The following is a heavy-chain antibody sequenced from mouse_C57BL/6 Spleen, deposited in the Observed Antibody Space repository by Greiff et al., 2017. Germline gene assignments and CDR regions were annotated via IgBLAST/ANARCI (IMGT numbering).Heavy chain of an antibody. J-gene: IGHJ2*01. Sequence: VQLQQPGAELVRPGSSVKLSCKASGYTFTSYWMHWVKQRPIQGLEWIGNIDPSDSETHYNQKFKDKATLTVDKSSSTAYMQLSSLTSEDSAVYYGARSGYYGTDYWGQGTTLTGSS. CDR2: IDPSDSET. D-gene: IGHD1-1*01. V-gene: IGHV1-52*01. CDR1: GYTFTSYW. CDR3: ARSGYYGTDY.